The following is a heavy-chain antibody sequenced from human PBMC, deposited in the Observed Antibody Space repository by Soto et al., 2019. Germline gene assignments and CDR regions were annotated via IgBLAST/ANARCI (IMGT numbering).Heavy chain of an antibody. CDR1: GFTFSSYA. CDR2: ISYDGSNK. CDR3: ARDVPDDFWSGTPYGYGMDV. J-gene: IGHJ6*02. V-gene: IGHV3-30-3*01. Sequence: LRLSCAASGFTFSSYAMHWVRQAPGKGLEWVAVISYDGSNKYYADSVKGRFTISRDNSKNTLYLQMNSLRAEDTAVYYCARDVPDDFWSGTPYGYGMDVWGQGTTVTVSS. D-gene: IGHD3-3*01.